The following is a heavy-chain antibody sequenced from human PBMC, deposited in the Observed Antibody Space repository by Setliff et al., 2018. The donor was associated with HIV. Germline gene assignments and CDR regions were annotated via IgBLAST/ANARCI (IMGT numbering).Heavy chain of an antibody. CDR1: GFTFNNYV. Sequence: PGGSLRLSCAASGFTFNNYVLTWVRQAPGKGLEWVSAITGSGDASSYADSVKGRFTISRDNSKSTVYLQMNSLRVEDTAMYYCAKAPRDGYYYMDVWGKGTTVTVSS. CDR2: ITGSGDAS. J-gene: IGHJ6*03. CDR3: AKAPRDGYYYMDV. V-gene: IGHV3-23*01.